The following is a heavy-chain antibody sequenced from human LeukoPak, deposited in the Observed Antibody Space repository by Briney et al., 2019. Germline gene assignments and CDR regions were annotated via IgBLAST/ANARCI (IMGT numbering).Heavy chain of an antibody. J-gene: IGHJ4*02. CDR1: GGSISSGGSY. CDR3: ARQNVRGDSFWGIDY. D-gene: IGHD2-21*02. CDR2: IYYSGST. Sequence: PSETLSLTCTVAGGSISSGGSYWSWIRQHPGKGLEWIGYIYYSGSTYYNPSLKSRVTISIDTSKNQFSLKLSSVTAADTAVYYCARQNVRGDSFWGIDYWGQGTLVTVSS. V-gene: IGHV4-31*03.